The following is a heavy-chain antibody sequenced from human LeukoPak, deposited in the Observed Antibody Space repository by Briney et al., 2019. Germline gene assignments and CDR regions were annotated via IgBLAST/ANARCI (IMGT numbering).Heavy chain of an antibody. CDR3: ARGDGSYGYWDY. CDR1: RFTLSSYW. V-gene: IGHV3-74*01. CDR2: INSDGSRT. Sequence: GGSLRLSCAASRFTLSSYWMHWVRQAPGKGLVWVSRINSDGSRTTYADSVKGRFTISRDNAKNTLYLQMNSLTAEDTAVYYCARGDGSYGYWDYWGQGTLVTVSS. D-gene: IGHD5-18*01. J-gene: IGHJ4*02.